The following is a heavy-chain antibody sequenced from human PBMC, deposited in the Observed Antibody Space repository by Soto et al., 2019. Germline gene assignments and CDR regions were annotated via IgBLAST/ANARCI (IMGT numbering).Heavy chain of an antibody. CDR1: GFTIDDYA. CDR2: ISWDSNSI. Sequence: QPGGSLRLSCAASGFTIDDYAMHWVRQAPGKGLEWVSGISWDSNSIGYADSVKGRFTISRDNAKNSLYLQMNSLRAEDTALYYCVKDRSSSGLHSWFDPWGQGTLVTVSS. J-gene: IGHJ5*02. V-gene: IGHV3-9*01. CDR3: VKDRSSSGLHSWFDP. D-gene: IGHD3-22*01.